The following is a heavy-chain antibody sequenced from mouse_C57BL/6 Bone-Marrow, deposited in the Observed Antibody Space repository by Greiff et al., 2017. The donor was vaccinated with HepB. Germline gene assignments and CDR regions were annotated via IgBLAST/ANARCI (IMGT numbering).Heavy chain of an antibody. J-gene: IGHJ4*01. D-gene: IGHD2-5*01. CDR2: IYPGSGST. CDR1: GYTFTSYW. V-gene: IGHV1-55*01. CDR3: ARLYYSNSYYAMDY. Sequence: QVQLQQPGAELVKPGASVKMSCKASGYTFTSYWITWVKQRPGQGLEWIGDIYPGSGSTNYNEKFKSKATLTVDTSSSTSYMQLSSLTSEDSAVYYCARLYYSNSYYAMDYWGQGTSVTVSS.